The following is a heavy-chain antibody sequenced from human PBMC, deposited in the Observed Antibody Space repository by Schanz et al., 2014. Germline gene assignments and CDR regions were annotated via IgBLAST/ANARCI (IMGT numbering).Heavy chain of an antibody. D-gene: IGHD1-26*01. Sequence: EVRLVESGGGLVQPGGSLRLSCVASGFNFYTSAMNWVRQAPGRGLEWVSGITRQGTTYYADFVKGRFSISRDLSSNTLYLQMNSLRAEDTAVYYCARDMTSMGESGFYYYGMDVWGQGTTATVSS. J-gene: IGHJ6*02. CDR2: ITRQGTT. CDR3: ARDMTSMGESGFYYYGMDV. V-gene: IGHV3-23*04. CDR1: GFNFYTSA.